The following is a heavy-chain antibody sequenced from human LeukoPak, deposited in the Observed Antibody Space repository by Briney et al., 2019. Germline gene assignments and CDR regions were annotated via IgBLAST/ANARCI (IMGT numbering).Heavy chain of an antibody. V-gene: IGHV3-9*01. CDR3: AKDASGYSSSWYFDY. CDR1: GFTFDDYA. Sequence: GGSLRLSCAASGFTFDDYAMHWVRQAPGKGLEWVSGISWNSGSIGYADSVKGRFTISRDNSKNSLYLQMNSLRTEDTALYYCAKDASGYSSSWYFDYWGQGTLVTVSS. J-gene: IGHJ4*02. D-gene: IGHD6-13*01. CDR2: ISWNSGSI.